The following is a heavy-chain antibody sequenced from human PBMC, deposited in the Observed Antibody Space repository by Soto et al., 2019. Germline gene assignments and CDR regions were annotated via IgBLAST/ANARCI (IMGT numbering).Heavy chain of an antibody. D-gene: IGHD4-4*01. CDR2: IYPGDSDT. CDR1: GYSFNMYW. Sequence: PGESLKISCKGSGYSFNMYWIAWVRQVPGQGLEWMGIIYPGDSDTTYSSSFQGQATISADKTVTTVYLQLSSLKASDTAMYYCASPQRHMPTINNHAFDIWGQGTMVTVSS. CDR3: ASPQRHMPTINNHAFDI. V-gene: IGHV5-51*01. J-gene: IGHJ3*02.